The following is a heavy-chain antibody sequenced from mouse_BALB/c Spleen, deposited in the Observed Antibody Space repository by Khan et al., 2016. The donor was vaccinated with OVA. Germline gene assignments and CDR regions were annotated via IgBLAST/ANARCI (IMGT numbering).Heavy chain of an antibody. CDR2: IWGDGST. Sequence: QVRLQQSGPGLVAPSQSLSITCTVSGFSLTTYGVSWIRQPPGKGLEWLGVIWGDGSTNYHSALISRLSISKDNSKSQVFLKLNSLQTDDTATYYCANFDSGYYAMDYWGQGTSVTVSS. J-gene: IGHJ4*01. CDR1: GFSLTTYG. D-gene: IGHD2-4*01. V-gene: IGHV2-3*01. CDR3: ANFDSGYYAMDY.